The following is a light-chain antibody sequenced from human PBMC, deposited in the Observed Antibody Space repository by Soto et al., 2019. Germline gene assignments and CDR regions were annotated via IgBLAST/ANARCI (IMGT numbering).Light chain of an antibody. Sequence: DLQMTQSPSSLSASVGDRVTITCRASQSLSTRLTWYQQKPGEAPKLLIYETSNLQSGVPSRFSGSGSETDFTLTINSLQPEDFATYYCQQSFGPPYTFGQGTKLEIK. J-gene: IGKJ2*01. CDR3: QQSFGPPYT. V-gene: IGKV1-39*01. CDR2: ETS. CDR1: QSLSTR.